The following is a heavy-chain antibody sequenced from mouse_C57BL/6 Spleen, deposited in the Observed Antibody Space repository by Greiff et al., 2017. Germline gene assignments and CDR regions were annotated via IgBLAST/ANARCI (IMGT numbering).Heavy chain of an antibody. V-gene: IGHV1-69*01. CDR2: IDPSDSYT. CDR3: ARADYDPLDY. CDR1: GYTFTSYW. J-gene: IGHJ2*01. D-gene: IGHD2-4*01. Sequence: QVQLQQPGAELVMPGASVKLSCKASGYTFTSYWMHWVKQRPGQGLEWIGEIDPSDSYTNYNQKFKGKSTLTVDKSSSTAYMQFSSLTSEDSAVYYCARADYDPLDYWGQGTTLTVSS.